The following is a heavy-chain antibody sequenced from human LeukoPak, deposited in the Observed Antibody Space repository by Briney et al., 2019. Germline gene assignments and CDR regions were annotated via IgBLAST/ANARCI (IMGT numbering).Heavy chain of an antibody. CDR2: IIPIFSIA. CDR3: ARGPIVVVVAAYFDY. J-gene: IGHJ4*02. CDR1: GGTLSSYA. V-gene: IGHV1-69*04. D-gene: IGHD2-15*01. Sequence: ASVKDSCKAFGGTLSSYAISWVRQAPGQGREWMGRIIPIFSIANYAQKFHGRVTITADKSRSTAYMELSSLRSEDTAVYYCARGPIVVVVAAYFDYWGQGTLVTVSS.